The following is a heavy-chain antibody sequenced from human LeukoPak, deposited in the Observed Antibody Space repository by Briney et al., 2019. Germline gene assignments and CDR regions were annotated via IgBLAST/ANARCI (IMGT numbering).Heavy chain of an antibody. Sequence: GGSLRLSCAASGFTFDDYAMHWVRQAPGKGLEWVSLISGDGGPTYYVDSVKGRFTISRDNAKNSLYLQMNSLRAEDTAVYYCASRAGYTGSWSAFDYWGQGTLVTVSS. V-gene: IGHV3-43*02. CDR2: ISGDGGPT. J-gene: IGHJ4*02. CDR1: GFTFDDYA. CDR3: ASRAGYTGSWSAFDY. D-gene: IGHD6-13*01.